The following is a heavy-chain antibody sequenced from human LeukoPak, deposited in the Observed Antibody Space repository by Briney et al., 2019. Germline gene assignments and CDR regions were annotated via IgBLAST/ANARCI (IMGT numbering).Heavy chain of an antibody. J-gene: IGHJ4*02. V-gene: IGHV4-59*01. CDR2: IYYSGST. CDR3: AKGEQQLAE. Sequence: SETLSLTCTVSGGSIRNYFWTWIRQPPGRGLEWIGYIYYSGSTNYSPSLKSRVTISVDTSKNQFSLKLSSVTTADTAVYYCAKGEQQLAEWGQGTLVTVSS. D-gene: IGHD6-13*01. CDR1: GGSIRNYF.